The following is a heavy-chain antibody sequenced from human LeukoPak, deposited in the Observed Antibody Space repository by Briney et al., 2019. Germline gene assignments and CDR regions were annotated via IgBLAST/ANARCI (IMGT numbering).Heavy chain of an antibody. CDR1: GFTFSTYW. Sequence: PGGSLRLSCAASGFTFSTYWMSWVRQAPGKGLEWVANIKEDGSEKYYGDSVKGRFTISRDNAKNSLYLQMNSLRAEDTAVYYCARDNTQEWELANWFDPWGQGTLVTVSS. J-gene: IGHJ5*02. CDR2: IKEDGSEK. D-gene: IGHD1-26*01. V-gene: IGHV3-7*01. CDR3: ARDNTQEWELANWFDP.